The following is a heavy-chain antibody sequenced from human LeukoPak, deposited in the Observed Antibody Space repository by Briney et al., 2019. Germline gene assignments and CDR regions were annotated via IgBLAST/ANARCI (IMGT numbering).Heavy chain of an antibody. J-gene: IGHJ4*02. Sequence: GESLKNSCKGSGYSFTNYWIAWVSQMSGKGLEWMGIIYPGDCDTKYSPSFQGQVTISADKSTSTAYLQWSSLKASDTAMYYCARPNDLGFDYWGQGTLVTVSS. CDR2: IYPGDCDT. V-gene: IGHV5-51*01. CDR1: GYSFTNYW. D-gene: IGHD3-3*01. CDR3: ARPNDLGFDY.